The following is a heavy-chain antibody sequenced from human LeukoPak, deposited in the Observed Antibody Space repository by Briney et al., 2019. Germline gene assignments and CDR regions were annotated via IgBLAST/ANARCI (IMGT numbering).Heavy chain of an antibody. D-gene: IGHD4-23*01. CDR2: TYYRSKWHN. Sequence: SQTLSLTCAISGDSVSSNSATWNWIRQSPSRGLEWLGRTYYRSKWHNEYAVSVRNRIPIKAETSKNQLSLQLNSVTPEDTAVYFCARGLAGNVDVWGKGTTVTVSS. V-gene: IGHV6-1*01. J-gene: IGHJ6*04. CDR1: GDSVSSNSAT. CDR3: ARGLAGNVDV.